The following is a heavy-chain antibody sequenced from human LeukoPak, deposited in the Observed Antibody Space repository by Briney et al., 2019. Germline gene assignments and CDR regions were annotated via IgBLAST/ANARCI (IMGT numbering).Heavy chain of an antibody. CDR1: GGTFSSYA. V-gene: IGHV1-69*01. J-gene: IGHJ6*03. CDR3: ARAGHRYDFWSGLDEKEDYYMDV. Sequence: EASVKVSCKASGGTFSSYAISWVRQAPGQGLEWMGGIIPIFGTANYAQEFQGRVTITADESTSTAYMELSSLRSEDTAVYYCARAGHRYDFWSGLDEKEDYYMDVWGKGTTVTVSS. CDR2: IIPIFGTA. D-gene: IGHD3-3*01.